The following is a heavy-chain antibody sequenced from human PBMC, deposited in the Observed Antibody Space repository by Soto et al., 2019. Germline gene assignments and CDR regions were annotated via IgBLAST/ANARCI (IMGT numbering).Heavy chain of an antibody. D-gene: IGHD6-19*01. Sequence: HPGGSLRLSCAASGFTFDDYAMHWVRQAPGKGLEWVSGISWNSGSIGYADSVKGRFTISRDNAKNSLYLQMNSLRAEDTALYYCAKDSGSGWYPLFDYWGQGTLVTVSS. CDR1: GFTFDDYA. CDR2: ISWNSGSI. CDR3: AKDSGSGWYPLFDY. V-gene: IGHV3-9*01. J-gene: IGHJ4*02.